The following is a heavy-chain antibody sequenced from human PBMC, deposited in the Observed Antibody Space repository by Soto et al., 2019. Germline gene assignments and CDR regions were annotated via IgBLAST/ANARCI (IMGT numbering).Heavy chain of an antibody. V-gene: IGHV3-21*01. J-gene: IGHJ4*02. CDR3: ARDTSIAARPGDDRDY. Sequence: PGGSLRLSCAASGFTFSSYSMNWVRQAPGKGLEWVSSISSSSSYIYYADSVKGRFTISRDNAKNSLYLQMNSLRAEDTAVYYCARDTSIAARPGDDRDYWGQGTLVTVSS. CDR2: ISSSSSYI. D-gene: IGHD6-6*01. CDR1: GFTFSSYS.